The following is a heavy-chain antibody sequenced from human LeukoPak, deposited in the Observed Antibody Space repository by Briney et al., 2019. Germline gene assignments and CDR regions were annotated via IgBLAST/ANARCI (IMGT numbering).Heavy chain of an antibody. V-gene: IGHV3-74*01. CDR1: GFTFSSYW. CDR2: INSDGSST. J-gene: IGHJ4*02. CDR3: ARDPSEVAVAADYFDY. Sequence: HPGGSLRLSCAASGFTFSSYWMHWVRQAPGKGLVWVSRINSDGSSTSYADSVKGRFTISRDNAKNTLYLQMNSLRAEDTAVYYCARDPSEVAVAADYFDYWGQGTLVTVSS. D-gene: IGHD6-19*01.